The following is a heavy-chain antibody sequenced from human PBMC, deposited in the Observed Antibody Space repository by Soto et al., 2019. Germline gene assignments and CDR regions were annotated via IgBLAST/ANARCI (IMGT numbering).Heavy chain of an antibody. V-gene: IGHV1-18*04. CDR2: ISTSSHRA. J-gene: IGHJ5*02. CDR1: GPTITRYA. Sequence: GXSVKVYCXTFGPTITRYASRLGRQAAVQGLKWMGWISTSSHRANYAQKFQERVTMTTDTSASTAYLELRSLRSDNTAVYSCPRDYTYSTSSVYDWFVTWGQGTLLTVSS. CDR3: PRDYTYSTSSVYDWFVT. D-gene: IGHD6-6*01.